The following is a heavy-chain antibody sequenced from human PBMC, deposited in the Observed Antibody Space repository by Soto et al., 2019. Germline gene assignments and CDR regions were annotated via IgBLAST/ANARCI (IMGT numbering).Heavy chain of an antibody. V-gene: IGHV4-59*08. J-gene: IGHJ6*02. CDR3: GSQVGSAWPQYYYDMDV. Sequence: SETLSLTCTVSGFSISSYFWSWIRQPPGRGLEWIGHIHYSGSTNYNPSLKSRVTISVDTSKNQVSLKLSSVTAADTAMYFWGSQVGSAWPQYYYDMDVWGQGTTDTVS. CDR1: GFSISSYF. CDR2: IHYSGST. D-gene: IGHD6-25*01.